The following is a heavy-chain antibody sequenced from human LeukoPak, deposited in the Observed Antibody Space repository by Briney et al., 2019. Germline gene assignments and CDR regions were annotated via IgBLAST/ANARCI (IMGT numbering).Heavy chain of an antibody. V-gene: IGHV3-21*01. CDR3: ASDPPRYSSGGDY. CDR2: ISSSSSYI. Sequence: GGSLRLSCAASGFTFSSYSMNWVRQAPGKGLEWVSSISSSSSYIYYADSVKGRFTISRDNAKNSLYLQMNSLRAEDTAVYYCASDPPRYSSGGDYWGQGTLVTVSS. J-gene: IGHJ4*02. CDR1: GFTFSSYS. D-gene: IGHD6-19*01.